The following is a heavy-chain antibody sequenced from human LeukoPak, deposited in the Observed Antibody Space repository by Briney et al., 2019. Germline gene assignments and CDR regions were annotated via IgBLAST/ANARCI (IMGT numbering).Heavy chain of an antibody. V-gene: IGHV4-38-2*02. Sequence: SETLSLTCTVSGYSISSGYYWGWIRQPPGKGLEWIGSIYHSGSTYYNPSLKSRVTISVDTSKNQFSLKLSSVTAADTAVYYCARDGAYGGNFPPLDYWGQGTLVTVSS. J-gene: IGHJ4*02. CDR1: GYSISSGYY. D-gene: IGHD4-23*01. CDR3: ARDGAYGGNFPPLDY. CDR2: IYHSGST.